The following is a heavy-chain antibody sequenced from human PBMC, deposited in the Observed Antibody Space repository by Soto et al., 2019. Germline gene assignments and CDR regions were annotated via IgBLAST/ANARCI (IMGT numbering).Heavy chain of an antibody. CDR1: GGSISSYY. Sequence: SETLSLTCTVSGGSISSYYWSWIRQPPGKGLEWIGYIYYSGSTNYNPSLKSRVTISVDTSKNQFSLKLSSVTAADTAVYYCARDPGTAVAEYYFDYWGQGTLVTVSS. V-gene: IGHV4-59*01. D-gene: IGHD6-19*01. CDR2: IYYSGST. J-gene: IGHJ4*02. CDR3: ARDPGTAVAEYYFDY.